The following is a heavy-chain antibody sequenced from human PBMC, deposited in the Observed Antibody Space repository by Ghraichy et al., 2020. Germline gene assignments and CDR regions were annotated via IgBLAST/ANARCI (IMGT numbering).Heavy chain of an antibody. CDR1: GGSFSGYY. Sequence: SETLSLTCAVYGGSFSGYYWSWIRQPPGKGLEWIGEINHSGSTNYNPSLKSRVTISVDTSKNQFSLKLSSVTAADTAVYYCARYYYDSSGYRTVDYWGQGTLVTVSS. V-gene: IGHV4-34*01. D-gene: IGHD3-22*01. CDR2: INHSGST. J-gene: IGHJ4*02. CDR3: ARYYYDSSGYRTVDY.